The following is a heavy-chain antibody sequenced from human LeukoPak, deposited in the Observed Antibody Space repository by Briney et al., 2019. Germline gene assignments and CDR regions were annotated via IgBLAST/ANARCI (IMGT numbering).Heavy chain of an antibody. CDR3: ARPRGTSGCIWFDP. D-gene: IGHD2-8*01. CDR1: GGSFSGYY. Sequence: PSETLSLTCAVYGGSFSGYYWSWIRQPPGKGLEWIGEINHSGSTNYNPSLKSRVTISVDTSKNQFSLKLSSVTAADTAVYYCARPRGTSGCIWFDPWGQGTLVTVSS. J-gene: IGHJ5*02. V-gene: IGHV4-34*01. CDR2: INHSGST.